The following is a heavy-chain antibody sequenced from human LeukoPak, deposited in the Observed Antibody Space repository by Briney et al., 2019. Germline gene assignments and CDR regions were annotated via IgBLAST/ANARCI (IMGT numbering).Heavy chain of an antibody. Sequence: ASVKVSRKASGGTFSSYAISWVRQAPGQGLEWMGWISAYNGNTNYAQKLQGRVTMTTDTSTSTAYMELRSLRSDDTAVYYCARDRDSYFDYWGQGTLVTVSS. J-gene: IGHJ4*02. CDR2: ISAYNGNT. CDR1: GGTFSSYA. D-gene: IGHD2-15*01. CDR3: ARDRDSYFDY. V-gene: IGHV1-18*01.